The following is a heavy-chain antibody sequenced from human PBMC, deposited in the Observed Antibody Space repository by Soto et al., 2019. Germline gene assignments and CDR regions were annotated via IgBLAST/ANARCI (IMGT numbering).Heavy chain of an antibody. V-gene: IGHV1-69*01. CDR2: IIPMFDTP. Sequence: QVQLVQSGAEVKKPGSSVRVSCTASGGSFREYAISWVRQAPGHGLEWMGGIIPMFDTPNYAQKFQGRLTIIADESTSTVDIELSSLTSDDTAVYYCARDSTAMVTTSFDFWGQGTLVTVSS. CDR1: GGSFREYA. J-gene: IGHJ4*02. D-gene: IGHD5-18*01. CDR3: ARDSTAMVTTSFDF.